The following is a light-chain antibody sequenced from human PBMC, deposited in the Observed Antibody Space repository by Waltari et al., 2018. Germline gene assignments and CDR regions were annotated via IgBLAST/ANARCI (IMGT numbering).Light chain of an antibody. CDR2: EVS. V-gene: IGLV2-8*01. CDR1: SSDVGAYNS. CDR3: FSYAGSNNLV. Sequence: QSALTQPPSASGSPGQSVTLPCTGPSSDVGAYNSVSWYPQHPDKAPQLMIFEVSQRPSGVPDRFSGSKSGNTASLTVSGLQAEDEADYYCFSYAGSNNLVFGGGTKLTVL. J-gene: IGLJ2*01.